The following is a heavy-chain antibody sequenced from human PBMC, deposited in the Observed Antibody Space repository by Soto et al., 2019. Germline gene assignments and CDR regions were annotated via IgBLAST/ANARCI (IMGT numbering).Heavy chain of an antibody. CDR1: GGSISSGGYY. Sequence: SETLSLTCTVSGGSISSGGYYWSWIRQHPGKGLEWIGYIYYSGITYYNPSLKSRVTISVDTSKNQFSLKLSSVTAADTAVYYCARGNSYGYNWFDPWGQGTLVTVSS. J-gene: IGHJ5*02. V-gene: IGHV4-31*02. CDR2: IYYSGIT. CDR3: ARGNSYGYNWFDP. D-gene: IGHD5-18*01.